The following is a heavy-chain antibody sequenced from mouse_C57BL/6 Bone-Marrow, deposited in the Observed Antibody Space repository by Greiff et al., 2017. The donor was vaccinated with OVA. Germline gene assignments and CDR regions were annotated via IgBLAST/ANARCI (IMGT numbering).Heavy chain of an antibody. D-gene: IGHD2-2*01. CDR1: GYTFTDYY. J-gene: IGHJ3*01. CDR3: AREGGYPRLGFAY. V-gene: IGHV1-75*01. CDR2: IFPGSGST. Sequence: VQLQQSGPELVKPGASVKISCKASGYTFTDYYINWVKQRPGQGLEWIGWIFPGSGSTYYNEKFKGKATLTVDKSSSTAYMLLSSLTSEDSAVYFCAREGGYPRLGFAYWGQGTLVTVSA.